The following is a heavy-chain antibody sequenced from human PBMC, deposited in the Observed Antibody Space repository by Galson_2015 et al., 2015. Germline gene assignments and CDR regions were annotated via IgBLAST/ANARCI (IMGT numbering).Heavy chain of an antibody. CDR2: ISGSGGST. CDR3: AKDIGSAVAGTPD. D-gene: IGHD6-19*01. V-gene: IGHV3-23*01. Sequence: SLRLSCAASGFTFSRYALSWVRQAPGKGLEWVSAISGSGGSTYYADSVKGRFTISRDNSKNTLYLQMNSLRAEDTAVYYCAKDIGSAVAGTPDWGQGTLVTVSS. J-gene: IGHJ4*02. CDR1: GFTFSRYA.